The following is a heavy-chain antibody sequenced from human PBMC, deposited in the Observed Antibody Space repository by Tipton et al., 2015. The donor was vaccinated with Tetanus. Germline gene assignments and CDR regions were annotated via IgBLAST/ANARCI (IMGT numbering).Heavy chain of an antibody. CDR1: GFTFGDYA. CDR2: ISSKAYGGTT. CDR3: TRGAIGHSLSTSDY. D-gene: IGHD2-2*01. Sequence: SLRLSCTASGFTFGDYAMSWFRQAPGKGLEWVGFISSKAYGGTTEYAASVKGRFTISRDDSKSIAYLQMNSLKTEDTAVYYCTRGAIGHSLSTSDYWGQGTLVTVSS. J-gene: IGHJ4*02. V-gene: IGHV3-49*03.